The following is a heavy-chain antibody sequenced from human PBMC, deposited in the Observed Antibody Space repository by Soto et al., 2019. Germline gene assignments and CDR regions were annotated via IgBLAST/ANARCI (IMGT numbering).Heavy chain of an antibody. J-gene: IGHJ6*03. D-gene: IGHD5-12*01. V-gene: IGHV4-59*01. CDR2: IYYSGST. CDR1: GGSISSYY. CDR3: ARSERGEWLRLRDYYYYYYMDV. Sequence: SETLSLTCTVSGGSISSYYWSWIRQPPGKGLEWIGYIYYSGSTNYNPSLKSRVTISVDTSKNQFSLKLSSVTAADTAVYYCARSERGEWLRLRDYYYYYYMDVWGKGTTVTVSS.